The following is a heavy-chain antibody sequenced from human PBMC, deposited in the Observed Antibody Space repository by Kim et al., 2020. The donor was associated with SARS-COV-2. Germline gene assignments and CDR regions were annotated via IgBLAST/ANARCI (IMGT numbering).Heavy chain of an antibody. Sequence: GGSLRLSCAASGFTFSSYWMSWVRQAPGKGLEWVANIKQDGSEKYYVDSVKGRFTISRDNAKNSLYLQMNSLRAEDTAVYYCARGGLLWFGELGYWGQGTLVTVSS. D-gene: IGHD3-10*01. V-gene: IGHV3-7*01. J-gene: IGHJ4*02. CDR3: ARGGLLWFGELGY. CDR2: IKQDGSEK. CDR1: GFTFSSYW.